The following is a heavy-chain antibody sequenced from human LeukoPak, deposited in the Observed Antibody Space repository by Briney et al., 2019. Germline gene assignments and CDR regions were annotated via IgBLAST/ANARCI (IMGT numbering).Heavy chain of an antibody. Sequence: GGSLRLSCAASGFTFRIHAMSWVRQAPGKGLEWVSTIGSSDDLHYADSVKGRFTVSRGDPQNTLYLQMASLRAEDAAIYYCAKDGYSEAYWGQGTLVTVSS. CDR2: IGSSDDL. V-gene: IGHV3-23*01. CDR3: AKDGYSEAY. CDR1: GFTFRIHA. J-gene: IGHJ4*02. D-gene: IGHD1-26*01.